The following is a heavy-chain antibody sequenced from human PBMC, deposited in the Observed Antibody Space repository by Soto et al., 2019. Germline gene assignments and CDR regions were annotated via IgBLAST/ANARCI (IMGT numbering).Heavy chain of an antibody. CDR2: FIPIFDSP. J-gene: IGHJ4*02. D-gene: IGHD6-19*01. Sequence: QVQLVQYGAEVKKPGSSVKLSCKASGGSFKNYALSWVRQATGQGLEWMGSFIPIFDSPTYAEDFQGRLTITAYESATTAFMEMTRLTSTDTPIYYCARLSVAPWTDWGQGTLVTVSS. CDR1: GGSFKNYA. V-gene: IGHV1-69*01. CDR3: ARLSVAPWTD.